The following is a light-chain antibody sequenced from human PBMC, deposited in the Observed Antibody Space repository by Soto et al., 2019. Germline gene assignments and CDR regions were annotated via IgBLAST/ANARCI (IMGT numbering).Light chain of an antibody. CDR2: GPS. J-gene: IGKJ3*01. V-gene: IGKV3-15*01. Sequence: EIVMTQSPATLYVSPGERATLSCRASQSVGSNLAWYQQKPGQAPRLLLYGPSTRANGIPARFSVTGSGTEVTLTISSLQSEDFALYYCQQYTKWPRFGPGTKVDI. CDR1: QSVGSN. CDR3: QQYTKWPR.